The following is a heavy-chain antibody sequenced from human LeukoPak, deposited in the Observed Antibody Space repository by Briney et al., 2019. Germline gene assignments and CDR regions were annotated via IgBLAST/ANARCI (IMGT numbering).Heavy chain of an antibody. CDR1: GFTFSSYG. CDR3: ARGKLTGDDY. Sequence: GGSLRLSCAASGFTFSSYGMPWVRQAPGKGLEWVAVISYDGSNKYYADSVKGRFTISRDNAKNSLYLQMNSLRAEDTAVYYCARGKLTGDDYWGQGTLVTVSS. J-gene: IGHJ4*02. V-gene: IGHV3-30*03. D-gene: IGHD7-27*01. CDR2: ISYDGSNK.